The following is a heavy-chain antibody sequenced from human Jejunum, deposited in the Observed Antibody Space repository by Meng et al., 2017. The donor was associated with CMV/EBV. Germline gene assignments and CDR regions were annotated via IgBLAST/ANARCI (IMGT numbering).Heavy chain of an antibody. CDR3: ARSETQLYLDY. V-gene: IGHV1-2*06. CDR1: EYSFIGSS. J-gene: IGHJ4*02. CDR2: INPNSGAT. Sequence: SCKAYEYSFIGSSITGLRQATGQGLEWMGRINPNSGATNYAQNFQGRVTMTRDTSISTAYMELSSLKSDDTAFYFCARSETQLYLDYWGQGTLVTVSS. D-gene: IGHD5-24*01.